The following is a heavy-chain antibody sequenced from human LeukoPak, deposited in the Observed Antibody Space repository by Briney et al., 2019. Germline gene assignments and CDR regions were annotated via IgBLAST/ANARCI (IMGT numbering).Heavy chain of an antibody. CDR3: ATGYYFGSGSYGYLDY. CDR1: GFTVSSKY. D-gene: IGHD3-10*01. V-gene: IGHV3-53*01. Sequence: GGSLRLSCAASGFTVSSKYMSWVRQTPGKGLQWVALIYSSGDAYTPDSVKGRFTISRDDSENTLYLQMDSLIADDTAVYYCATGYYFGSGSYGYLDYWGQGTLVTVSS. J-gene: IGHJ4*02. CDR2: IYSSGDA.